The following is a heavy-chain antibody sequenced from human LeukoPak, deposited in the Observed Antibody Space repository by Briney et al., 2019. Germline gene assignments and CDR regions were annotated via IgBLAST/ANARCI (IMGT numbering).Heavy chain of an antibody. D-gene: IGHD1-26*01. J-gene: IGHJ6*02. CDR1: GFTFSSYG. V-gene: IGHV3-33*01. Sequence: PGGSLRLSCAASGFTFSSYGMPWVRQAPGKGLEWVAVIWYDGSNKYYADSVKGRFTISRDNSKNTLYLQMNSLRAEDTAVYYCARESGTATIFFFDYGMDVWGQGPRSPSP. CDR2: IWYDGSNK. CDR3: ARESGTATIFFFDYGMDV.